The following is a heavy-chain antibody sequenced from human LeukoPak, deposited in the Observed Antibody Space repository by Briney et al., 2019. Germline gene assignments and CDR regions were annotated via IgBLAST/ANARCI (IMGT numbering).Heavy chain of an antibody. CDR1: GFTFSTYA. J-gene: IGHJ3*02. Sequence: GGSLRLSCAASGFTFSTYAMSWVRQAPGKGLEWVSAISGSGVNTYYTDSVKGRFTISRDNSKNTLYLQMNSLRAEDTAVYYCAKYPGYSSGWLDAFDIWGQGTMVTVSS. D-gene: IGHD6-19*01. CDR3: AKYPGYSSGWLDAFDI. V-gene: IGHV3-23*01. CDR2: ISGSGVNT.